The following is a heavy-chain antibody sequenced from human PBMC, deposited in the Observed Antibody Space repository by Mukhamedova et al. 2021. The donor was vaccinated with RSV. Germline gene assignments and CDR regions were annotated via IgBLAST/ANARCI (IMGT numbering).Heavy chain of an antibody. CDR3: ARDHRDFWSGLYWFDP. J-gene: IGHJ5*02. D-gene: IGHD3-3*01. V-gene: IGHV4-30-4*08. Sequence: GDYYWSWIRQPPGKGLEWIGYIYYSGSTYYNPSLKSRVTISVDTSKNQFSLKLSSVTAADTAVYYCARDHRDFWSGLYWFDPLGQ. CDR2: IYYSGST. CDR1: GDYY.